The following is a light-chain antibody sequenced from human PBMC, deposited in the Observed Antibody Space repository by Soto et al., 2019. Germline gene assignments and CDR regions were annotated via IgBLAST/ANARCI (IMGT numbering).Light chain of an antibody. CDR1: QSISSW. Sequence: DIQMTQSPSTLSASVGDRFTIICRASQSISSWLAWYHQKPGTAPKVLIYHASNLQSGVPSRFSGSGSGTEFTLTISSLQPDDFATYYCQQYNSYSFGQGANVDIK. CDR3: QQYNSYS. J-gene: IGKJ1*01. CDR2: HAS. V-gene: IGKV1-5*02.